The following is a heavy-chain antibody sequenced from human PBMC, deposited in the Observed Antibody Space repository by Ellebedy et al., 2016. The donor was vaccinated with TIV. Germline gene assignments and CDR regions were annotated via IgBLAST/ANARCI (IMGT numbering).Heavy chain of an antibody. Sequence: MPSETLSLTCTVSGGSISSSSYYWGWIRLPPGKGLEWIGYIYYSGSTYYNTSLQSRVTISVDTSKNQFSLWLNSVTAADTAVYYCARFVRATKAFDIWGQGTMVTVSS. D-gene: IGHD5-12*01. CDR3: ARFVRATKAFDI. CDR1: GGSISSSSYY. J-gene: IGHJ3*02. V-gene: IGHV4-39*07. CDR2: IYYSGST.